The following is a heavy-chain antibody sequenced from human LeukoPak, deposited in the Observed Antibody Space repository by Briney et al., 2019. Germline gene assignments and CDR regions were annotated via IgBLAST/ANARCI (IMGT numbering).Heavy chain of an antibody. Sequence: ASVKVSCKASGYTFTDFFMHWVRQAPGQGLEWMGWINPNSGGTNYAQKFQGRVTMTRDTSISTAYMELSRLRSDDTAVYYCARVRGEDGYNYYFDYWGQGTLDTVSS. CDR1: GYTFTDFF. V-gene: IGHV1-2*02. J-gene: IGHJ4*02. CDR3: ARVRGEDGYNYYFDY. D-gene: IGHD5-24*01. CDR2: INPNSGGT.